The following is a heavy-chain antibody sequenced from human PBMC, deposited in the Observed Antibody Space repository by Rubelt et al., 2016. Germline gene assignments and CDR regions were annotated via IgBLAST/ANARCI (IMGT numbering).Heavy chain of an antibody. CDR2: NPCRGGA. D-gene: IGHD3-22*01. V-gene: IGHV1-2*02. Sequence: NPCRGGANYAQNFQGRVTMTRDTSISTAYMELSRLRSDDTAVYYCASSKRMISYFDYWGQGTLVTVSS. CDR3: ASSKRMISYFDY. J-gene: IGHJ4*02.